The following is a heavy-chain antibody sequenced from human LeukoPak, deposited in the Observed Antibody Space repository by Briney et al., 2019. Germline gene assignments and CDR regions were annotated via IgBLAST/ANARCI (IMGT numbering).Heavy chain of an antibody. Sequence: TGGSLRLSCAASGFTFSSYAMSWVRQAPGKGLECISGFSGSGGSTYYADSVKGRFTISRDNSKNTLYLQMSSLRAKDTAVYYCARGVSKNPWGQGTLVTVSS. CDR1: GFTFSSYA. J-gene: IGHJ5*02. CDR2: FSGSGGST. CDR3: ARGVSKNP. V-gene: IGHV3-23*01.